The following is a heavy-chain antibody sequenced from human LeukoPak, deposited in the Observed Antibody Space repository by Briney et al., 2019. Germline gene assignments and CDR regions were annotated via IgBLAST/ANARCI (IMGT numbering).Heavy chain of an antibody. CDR1: GFTLRTYA. V-gene: IGHV3-23*01. CDR3: AKAGNSYGDRFDY. Sequence: GGSLRLSCAASGFTLRTYAMSWVRQAPGMGLEWVSAISGSGATTFYADSVRGRFAISRDNSKSTLYLQINSLRAEDTAVYYCAKAGNSYGDRFDYWGQGTLVTVSS. CDR2: ISGSGATT. J-gene: IGHJ4*02. D-gene: IGHD5-18*01.